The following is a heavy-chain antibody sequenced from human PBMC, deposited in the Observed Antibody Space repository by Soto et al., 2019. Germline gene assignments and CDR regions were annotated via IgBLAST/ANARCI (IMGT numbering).Heavy chain of an antibody. Sequence: ASVKVSCKASGYTFTSYGISWVRQAPGQGLEWMGWISAYNGNTNYAQKLQGRVTMTTDTSTSTAYMELRSLRSDDTAVYYCARLVVRGALIYYFDYWGQGTLVTVSS. CDR3: ARLVVRGALIYYFDY. D-gene: IGHD3-10*01. CDR1: GYTFTSYG. CDR2: ISAYNGNT. V-gene: IGHV1-18*01. J-gene: IGHJ4*02.